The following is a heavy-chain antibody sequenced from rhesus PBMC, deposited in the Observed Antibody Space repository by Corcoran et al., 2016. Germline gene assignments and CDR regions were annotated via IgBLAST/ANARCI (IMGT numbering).Heavy chain of an antibody. CDR3: ARDPTYNWNSLLLWY. CDR1: GGSISDDYY. D-gene: IGHD1-26*01. CDR2: IYVSGGVT. J-gene: IGHJ4*01. Sequence: QVQLQESGPGLVKPSETLSLTCAVSGGSISDDYYWSWIRQPPGKGLEWIGYIYVSGGVTNYNPSFTNRITISIATSKNQFSLKLSYVTAADTTVYYCARDPTYNWNSLLLWYWGQGVLVTVSS. V-gene: IGHV4-106*01.